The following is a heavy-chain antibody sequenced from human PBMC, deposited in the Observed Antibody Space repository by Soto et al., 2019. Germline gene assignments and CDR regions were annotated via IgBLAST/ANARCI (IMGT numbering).Heavy chain of an antibody. Sequence: QVQLVQSGAEVKKPGASVKVSCKASGYTFTGYYMHWVRQAPGQGLEWMGWINPNSGGTNYAQKFQGWVTMTRDTSISTAYMELGRLRSDDTAVYYCARAHCGGDCYSGVEYWGQGTLVTVSS. CDR3: ARAHCGGDCYSGVEY. J-gene: IGHJ4*02. D-gene: IGHD2-21*02. CDR2: INPNSGGT. CDR1: GYTFTGYY. V-gene: IGHV1-2*04.